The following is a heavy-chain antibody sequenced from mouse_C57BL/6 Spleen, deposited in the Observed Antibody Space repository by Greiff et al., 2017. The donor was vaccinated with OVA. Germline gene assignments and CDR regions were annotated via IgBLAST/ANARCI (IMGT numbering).Heavy chain of an antibody. Sequence: VQLQQSGPELVKPGASVKISCKASGYSFTGYYMNWVKQSPEKSLEWIGEINPSTGGTTYNQKFKAKATLTVDKSSSTAYMQLKSLTSEDSAVYYCAPRQLRLQSWFAYWGQGTLVTVSA. CDR1: GYSFTGYY. V-gene: IGHV1-42*01. CDR3: APRQLRLQSWFAY. CDR2: INPSTGGT. J-gene: IGHJ3*01. D-gene: IGHD3-2*02.